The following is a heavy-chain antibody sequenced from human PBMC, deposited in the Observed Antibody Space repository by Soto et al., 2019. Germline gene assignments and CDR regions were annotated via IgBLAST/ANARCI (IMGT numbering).Heavy chain of an antibody. CDR2: IYYSGST. J-gene: IGHJ3*02. D-gene: IGHD3-10*01. CDR3: ARVWGGAFDI. Sequence: SETLSLTCTVSGGSISSSSYYWGWIRQPPGKGLEWIGYIYYSGSTKYNPSLKSRVTISVDTPKNQFSLKLSSVTAADTAVYYCARVWGGAFDIWGQGTMVTVSS. CDR1: GGSISSSSYY. V-gene: IGHV4-61*05.